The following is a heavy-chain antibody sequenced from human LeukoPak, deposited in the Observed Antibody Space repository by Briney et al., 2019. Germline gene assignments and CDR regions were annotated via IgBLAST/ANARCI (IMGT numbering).Heavy chain of an antibody. V-gene: IGHV3-21*01. J-gene: IGHJ6*03. CDR3: ARGPVWSGNYYMDV. Sequence: PGGSLRLSCAASGFTFSSYSMNWVRQAPGKGLEWVSSISSSSSYIYYADSVKGRFTISRDNAKNSLYLQMNSLRAEDTAVYYCARGPVWSGNYYMDVWGKGTTVTVSS. D-gene: IGHD3-3*01. CDR1: GFTFSSYS. CDR2: ISSSSSYI.